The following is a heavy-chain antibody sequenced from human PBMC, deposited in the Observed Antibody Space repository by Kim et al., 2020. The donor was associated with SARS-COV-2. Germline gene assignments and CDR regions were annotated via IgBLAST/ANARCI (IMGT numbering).Heavy chain of an antibody. Sequence: ADAGEDRITITRDDGENSLYLQMNSLRAEDPAVYFCARNLPVAGTFDFWGQGTMVTVSS. D-gene: IGHD6-19*01. J-gene: IGHJ4*02. CDR3: ARNLPVAGTFDF. V-gene: IGHV3-21*01.